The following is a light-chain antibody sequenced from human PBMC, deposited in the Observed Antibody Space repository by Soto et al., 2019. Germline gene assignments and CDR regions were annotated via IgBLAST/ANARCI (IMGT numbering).Light chain of an antibody. CDR3: ETWDINTHVV. J-gene: IGLJ2*01. CDR2: LEGSGSY. Sequence: QSVLTQSSSASASLGSSVKLTCTLSSGHSTYIIAWHQQQPGKAPRYLMKLEGSGSYNKGSGVPDRFSGSSSGADRYLTISNLQFEDEADSYCETWDINTHVVFGGGTKLTVL. V-gene: IGLV4-60*02. CDR1: SGHSTYI.